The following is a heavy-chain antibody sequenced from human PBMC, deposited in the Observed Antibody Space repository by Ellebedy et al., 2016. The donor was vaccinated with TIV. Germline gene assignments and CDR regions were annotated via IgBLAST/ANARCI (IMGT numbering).Heavy chain of an antibody. D-gene: IGHD3-22*01. CDR3: ARTYDSSGYSSDY. CDR2: INHSGST. Sequence: SETLSLTXAVYGGSFSGYYWSWIRQPPGKGLEWIGEINHSGSTNYNPSLKSRVTISVDTSKNQFSLKLSSVTAADTAVYYCARTYDSSGYSSDYWGQGTLVTVSS. CDR1: GGSFSGYY. J-gene: IGHJ4*02. V-gene: IGHV4-34*01.